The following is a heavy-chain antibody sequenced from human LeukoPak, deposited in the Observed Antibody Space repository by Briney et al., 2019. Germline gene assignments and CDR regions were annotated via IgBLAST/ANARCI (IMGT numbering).Heavy chain of an antibody. V-gene: IGHV4-34*01. Sequence: SETLSLTCAVYGGSFSGYYWSWIRQPPGKGLEWIGEINHSGSTNYNPSLKSRVTISVDTSKNQFSLKLSSVTAADTAVYYCARADYCSSTSCYIDPWGQGTLVTVSS. CDR1: GGSFSGYY. CDR3: ARADYCSSTSCYIDP. CDR2: INHSGST. J-gene: IGHJ5*02. D-gene: IGHD2-2*02.